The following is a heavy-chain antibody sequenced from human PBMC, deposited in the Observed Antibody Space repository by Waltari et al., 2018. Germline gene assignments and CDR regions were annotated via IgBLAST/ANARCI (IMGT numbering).Heavy chain of an antibody. CDR3: ARLAVTTVGMDV. V-gene: IGHV3-21*01. CDR2: ISSSSSYI. CDR1: GLAFSSYS. D-gene: IGHD4-17*01. J-gene: IGHJ6*02. Sequence: EVQLVESGGGLVKPGGSLRLSCADSGLAFSSYSMTWVRQAPGKGLEWVSSISSSSSYIYYADSVKGRFTISRDNAKNSLYLQMNSLRAEDTAVYYCARLAVTTVGMDVWGQGTTVTVSS.